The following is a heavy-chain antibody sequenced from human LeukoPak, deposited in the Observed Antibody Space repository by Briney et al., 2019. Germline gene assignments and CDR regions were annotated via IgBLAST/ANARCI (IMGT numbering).Heavy chain of an antibody. CDR3: ARVGDGLNDGFDI. CDR2: INPNTGGT. J-gene: IGHJ3*02. V-gene: IGHV1-2*06. Sequence: ASVKVSCKASGYTFTGYYMNWVRQAPGQGMEWMGRINPNTGGTNYAQNFPGSVTMTRDTSITTVYLELSRVRSDDTAVYYCARVGDGLNDGFDIWGQGTMVTVSS. D-gene: IGHD5-24*01. CDR1: GYTFTGYY.